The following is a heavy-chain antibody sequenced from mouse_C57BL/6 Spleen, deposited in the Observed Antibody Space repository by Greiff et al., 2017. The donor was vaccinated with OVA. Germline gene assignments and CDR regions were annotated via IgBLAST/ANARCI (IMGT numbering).Heavy chain of an antibody. D-gene: IGHD2-3*01. CDR1: GFTFSDYG. CDR2: ISNLAYSI. CDR3: ARSDASRAMDY. J-gene: IGHJ4*01. V-gene: IGHV5-15*01. Sequence: DVKLVESGGGLVQPGGSLKLSCAASGFTFSDYGMAWVRQAPRKGPEWVAFISNLAYSIYYADTVTGRFTISRENAKNTLYLEMSSLRSEDTAMYYCARSDASRAMDYWGQGTSVTVSS.